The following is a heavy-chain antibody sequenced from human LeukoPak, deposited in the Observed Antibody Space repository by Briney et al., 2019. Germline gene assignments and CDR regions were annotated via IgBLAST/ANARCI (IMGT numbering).Heavy chain of an antibody. D-gene: IGHD3-10*01. CDR3: ARDGAPYGSGSYLRFDY. CDR2: ISAYNGNT. J-gene: IGHJ4*02. Sequence: ASVKVSCKASGYTFTSYGISWVRQAPGQGLEWMGWISAYNGNTNYAQKLQGRVTMTTDTSTSTAYMGLRSLRSDDTAVYYCARDGAPYGSGSYLRFDYWGQGTLVTVSS. V-gene: IGHV1-18*01. CDR1: GYTFTSYG.